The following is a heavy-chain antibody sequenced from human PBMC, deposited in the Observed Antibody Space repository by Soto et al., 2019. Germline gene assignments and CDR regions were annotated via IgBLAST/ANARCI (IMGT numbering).Heavy chain of an antibody. Sequence: GGSLSLSCAASGFTVSSNYMSWVRQAPGKGLEWVSVVYSGGNAYHADSVKGRFTISGDNSKNTLYLQMNSLRAEDTAVYYCARATRPTVHYYYMDVWGKGTTVTVSS. CDR2: VYSGGNA. V-gene: IGHV3-66*01. CDR1: GFTVSSNY. CDR3: ARATRPTVHYYYMDV. D-gene: IGHD1-1*01. J-gene: IGHJ6*03.